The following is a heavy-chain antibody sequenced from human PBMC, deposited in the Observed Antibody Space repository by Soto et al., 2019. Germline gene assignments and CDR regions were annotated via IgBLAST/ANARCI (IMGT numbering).Heavy chain of an antibody. CDR1: GDSIRSGAHY. J-gene: IGHJ5*02. CDR2: TSNTGST. Sequence: SETLSLTCTVSGDSIRSGAHYWTWIRQHPGKGLEWIGYTSNTGSTYYNPSLKSRPNILLDTSKNQFSLRLSSVTAADTAMYYCAREGDRYYDTSGYFVAWFDPWGQGILVTVSS. CDR3: AREGDRYYDTSGYFVAWFDP. V-gene: IGHV4-31*03. D-gene: IGHD3-22*01.